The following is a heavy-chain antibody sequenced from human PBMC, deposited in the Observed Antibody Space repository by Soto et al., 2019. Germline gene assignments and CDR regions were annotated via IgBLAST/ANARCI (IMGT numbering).Heavy chain of an antibody. J-gene: IGHJ4*02. CDR3: TTEIHGYRYSDH. D-gene: IGHD5-18*01. CDR1: GFTFSNAW. CDR2: IKTTTDGGTT. Sequence: GGSLRLSCAASGFTFSNAWLSWVRQAPGKGLEWVGHIKTTTDGGTTDYAAPVKGRFTISRDDSQNTLYLQMDSLNTEDTAVYFCTTEIHGYRYSDHWGQGALVTVS. V-gene: IGHV3-15*01.